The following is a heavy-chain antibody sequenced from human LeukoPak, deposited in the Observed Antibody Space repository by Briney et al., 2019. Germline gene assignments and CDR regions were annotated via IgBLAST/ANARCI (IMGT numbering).Heavy chain of an antibody. D-gene: IGHD3-10*01. CDR1: GGTFSSYA. Sequence: GASVTVSFKASGGTFSSYAISWLRQAPGQGREWMGGIIPIFGTANYAQKLQGRVTITTDESTTTAYMELSSLRSEDTAVYYCAGSGSSPFDYWGQGTLVTVSS. CDR2: IIPIFGTA. J-gene: IGHJ4*02. CDR3: AGSGSSPFDY. V-gene: IGHV1-69*05.